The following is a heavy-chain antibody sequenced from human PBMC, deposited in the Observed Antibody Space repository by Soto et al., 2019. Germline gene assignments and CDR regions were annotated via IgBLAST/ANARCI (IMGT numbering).Heavy chain of an antibody. V-gene: IGHV3-7*03. CDR1: GFTFSSYW. J-gene: IGHJ4*02. D-gene: IGHD1-26*01. Sequence: EVQLVESGGGLVQPGGSLRLSCAASGFTFSSYWMSWVRQAPGKGLEWVANIKQDGSAKYYVDSVKGRFTISRDNAKNSLYLEINRLRAEDTAVYYCARVGSYPVEVNDYWGQGTLVTVSS. CDR3: ARVGSYPVEVNDY. CDR2: IKQDGSAK.